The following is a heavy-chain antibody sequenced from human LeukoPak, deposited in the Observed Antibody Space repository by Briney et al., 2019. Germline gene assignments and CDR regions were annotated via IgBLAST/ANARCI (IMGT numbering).Heavy chain of an antibody. V-gene: IGHV4-34*01. CDR2: INHSGST. CDR1: GGSFSGYY. D-gene: IGHD2-2*01. J-gene: IGHJ6*04. Sequence: PSETLSLTCAVYGGSFSGYYWSWIRQPPGKGLEWIGEINHSGSTNYNPSLKSRVTISVDTSKNQFSLKLSSVTAADTAVYYCARSRYGWVMDVWGKGTTVTVSS. CDR3: ARSRYGWVMDV.